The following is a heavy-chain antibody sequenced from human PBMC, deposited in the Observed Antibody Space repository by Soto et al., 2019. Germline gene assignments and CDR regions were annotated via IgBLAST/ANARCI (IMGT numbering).Heavy chain of an antibody. CDR3: ARHSFHRLTGYYNVIAAFDI. CDR2: IYPGDSDT. D-gene: IGHD3-9*01. V-gene: IGHV5-51*01. Sequence: PGESLKISCKGSGYSFTSYWIGWVRQMPGKGLEWMGIIYPGDSDTRYSPSFQGQVTISADKSISTAYLQWSSLKASDTAMYYCARHSFHRLTGYYNVIAAFDIWGQGTMVTVSS. CDR1: GYSFTSYW. J-gene: IGHJ3*02.